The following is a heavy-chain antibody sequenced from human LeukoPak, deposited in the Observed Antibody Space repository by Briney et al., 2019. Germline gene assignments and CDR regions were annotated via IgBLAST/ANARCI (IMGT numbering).Heavy chain of an antibody. D-gene: IGHD6-6*01. CDR2: ISGGGGST. CDR1: GFTFSSYA. J-gene: IGHJ4*02. V-gene: IGHV3-23*01. Sequence: PGGSLRLSCAASGFTFSSYAMSWVRQAPGKGLEWVSAISGGGGSTYYADSVKGRFTISRDNSKNTLYLQINSLRAEDTAVYYCAKDSSKGSSSSFDYWGQGTLVTVSS. CDR3: AKDSSKGSSSSFDY.